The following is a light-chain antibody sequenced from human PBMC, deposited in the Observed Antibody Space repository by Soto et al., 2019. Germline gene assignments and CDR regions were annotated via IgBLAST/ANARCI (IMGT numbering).Light chain of an antibody. CDR1: SRDVGGYNY. CDR2: EVS. J-gene: IGLJ2*01. V-gene: IGLV2-14*01. Sequence: QSALTQPPSASGSPGQSVTISCTGTSRDVGGYNYVSWYQQHPGKAPKLMIYEVSNRPSGVSNRFSGSKSGNTASLTISGLQAEDEADYYCSSYTSSNTLVVFGGGTKLTVL. CDR3: SSYTSSNTLVV.